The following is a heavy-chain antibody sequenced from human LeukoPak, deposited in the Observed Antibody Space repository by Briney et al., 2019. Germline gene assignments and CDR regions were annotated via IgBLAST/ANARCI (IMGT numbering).Heavy chain of an antibody. D-gene: IGHD3-16*01. V-gene: IGHV3-33*01. CDR1: GFTFSGYG. CDR3: ARDLYYDYVWGSYPDY. CDR2: IWYDGSNK. J-gene: IGHJ4*02. Sequence: GRSLRLSCAASGFTFSGYGMHWVRQAPGKGLEWVAVIWYDGSNKYYADSVKGRFTISRDNSKNTLYLQMNSLRAEDTAVYYCARDLYYDYVWGSYPDYWGQGTLVTVSS.